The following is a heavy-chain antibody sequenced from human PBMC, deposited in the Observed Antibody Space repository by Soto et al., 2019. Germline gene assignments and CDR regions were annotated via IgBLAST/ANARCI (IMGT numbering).Heavy chain of an antibody. CDR2: ISSSSSYI. Sequence: PGGSLRLSCAASGFTFSSYSMNWVRQAPGKGLEWVSSISSSSSYIYYADSVKGRFTISRDNAKNSLYLQMNSLRAEDTAVYYCAREHVQLESQDEEGGAHVWGQGTLVTVSS. CDR3: AREHVQLESQDEEGGAHV. CDR1: GFTFSSYS. J-gene: IGHJ4*02. D-gene: IGHD1-1*01. V-gene: IGHV3-21*01.